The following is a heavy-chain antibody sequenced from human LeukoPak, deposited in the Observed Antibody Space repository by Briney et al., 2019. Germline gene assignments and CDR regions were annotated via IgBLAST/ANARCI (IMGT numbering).Heavy chain of an antibody. CDR2: MNPNSGKT. D-gene: IGHD6-19*01. J-gene: IGHJ6*02. CDR3: ARGNVGGWYLYYYYYGMDV. CDR1: VYTFTSYD. Sequence: ASVKVSCKASVYTFTSYDINGVRQATGQGLEWMGWMNPNSGKTGYAQKFQGRVTMTRNTSISTAYMELSSLRSEDTAVYYCARGNVGGWYLYYYYYGMDVWGQGTTVTVSS. V-gene: IGHV1-8*01.